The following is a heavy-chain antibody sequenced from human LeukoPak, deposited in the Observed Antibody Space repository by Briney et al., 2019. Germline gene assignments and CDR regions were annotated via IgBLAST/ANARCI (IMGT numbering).Heavy chain of an antibody. J-gene: IGHJ5*02. CDR3: AKGSLRWELMNNWFDP. CDR2: ISSSSSYI. Sequence: PGGSLRLSCAASGFTFSSYSMNWVRQAPGKGLEWVSSISSSSSYIYYADSVKGRFTISRDNAKNSLYLQMNSLRAEDTAVYYCAKGSLRWELMNNWFDPWGQGTLVTVSS. V-gene: IGHV3-21*01. CDR1: GFTFSSYS. D-gene: IGHD1-26*01.